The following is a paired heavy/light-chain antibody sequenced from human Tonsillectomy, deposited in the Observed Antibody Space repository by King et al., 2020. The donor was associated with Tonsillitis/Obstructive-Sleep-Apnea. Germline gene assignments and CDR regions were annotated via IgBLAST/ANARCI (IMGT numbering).Heavy chain of an antibody. Sequence: EVHLVQSGAEVKKPGESLRISCQGSGYSFTNYWIDWVRQMPGKGLEWVGTIDPSDSYTNYSPSFQGHVTIAVDKSISTAYLQWSGLQASDTAMYYCARHVDDYSSSASGCWGQGTLVTVSS. CDR3: ARHVDDYSSSASGC. CDR2: IDPSDSYT. CDR1: GYSFTNYW. D-gene: IGHD4-4*01. V-gene: IGHV5-10-1*01. J-gene: IGHJ4*02.
Light chain of an antibody. CDR1: QSVSSN. Sequence: EIVLTQSPATLALSPGERATLSCRASQSVSSNLAWYQQKPGQAPRLLIYDASNRATGIPARFSGSGSGTDFTLTISSLEPEDFAVYYCQQRTNWAWTFGQGTKVEIK. CDR3: QQRTNWAWT. V-gene: IGKV3-11*01. CDR2: DAS. J-gene: IGKJ1*01.